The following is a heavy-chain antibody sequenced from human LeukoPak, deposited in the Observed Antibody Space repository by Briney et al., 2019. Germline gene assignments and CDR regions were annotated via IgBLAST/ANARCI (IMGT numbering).Heavy chain of an antibody. CDR2: INTDGSST. Sequence: GGSLRLSCAASVFTFSSYWMHWVRQAPGKGLVWVSRINTDGSSTGYADSVKGRFTISRDNAKNTLYLQMNSLRAEDTAVYYCARGMGIAARSEHPPSKMDVWGKGTTVIVSS. J-gene: IGHJ6*04. V-gene: IGHV3-74*01. CDR1: VFTFSSYW. CDR3: ARGMGIAARSEHPPSKMDV. D-gene: IGHD6-6*01.